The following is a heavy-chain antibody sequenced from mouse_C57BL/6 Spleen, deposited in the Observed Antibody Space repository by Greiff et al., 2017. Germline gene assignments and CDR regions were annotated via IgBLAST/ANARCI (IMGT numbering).Heavy chain of an antibody. Sequence: QVQLQQPGAELVKPGASVKLSCKASGYTFTSYWMHWVKQRPGQGLEWIGMIHPNSGSTNYNEKFKSKATLTVDKSSSTAYMQLSSLTSEDSAVYYCAYLLWYPYYAFDYWGQGTSVTVSS. V-gene: IGHV1-64*01. CDR3: AYLLWYPYYAFDY. CDR1: GYTFTSYW. J-gene: IGHJ4*01. CDR2: IHPNSGST. D-gene: IGHD2-1*01.